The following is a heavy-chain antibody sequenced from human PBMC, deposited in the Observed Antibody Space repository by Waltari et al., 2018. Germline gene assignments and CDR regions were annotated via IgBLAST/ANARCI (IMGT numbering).Heavy chain of an antibody. J-gene: IGHJ4*02. CDR1: GFTFSSYA. CDR2: ISGSGGST. V-gene: IGHV3-23*01. D-gene: IGHD6-19*01. CDR3: AKDLWYSSGWSYYFDY. Sequence: EVQLLESGGGLVQPGGSLRLSCAASGFTFSSYAMSWVRQAPGKGLEWVSAISGSGGSTYYADSVKGRFTISRYNSKNTLYLQMNSLRAEDTAVYYCAKDLWYSSGWSYYFDYWGQGTLVTVSS.